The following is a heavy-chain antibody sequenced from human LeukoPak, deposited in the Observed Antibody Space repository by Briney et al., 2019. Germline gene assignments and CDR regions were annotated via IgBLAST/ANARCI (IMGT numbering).Heavy chain of an antibody. Sequence: PGGSLRLSCAASGFTFSDYYMSWIRQAPGKGLEWVSYISSSGSTIYYADSVKGRFTISRDNAKNSLYLQMNSLGAEDTAVYYCARDWSYLPSGAAGENDIWGQGTMVTVSS. CDR1: GFTFSDYY. CDR3: ARDWSYLPSGAAGENDI. V-gene: IGHV3-11*01. J-gene: IGHJ3*02. CDR2: ISSSGSTI. D-gene: IGHD6-13*01.